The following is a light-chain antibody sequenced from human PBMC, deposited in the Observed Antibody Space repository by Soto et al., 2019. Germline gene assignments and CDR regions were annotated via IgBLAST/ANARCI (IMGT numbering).Light chain of an antibody. CDR3: QQFSSPPFFP. J-gene: IGKJ2*01. CDR1: QSVSSN. CDR2: GAS. V-gene: IGKV3D-15*01. Sequence: EIVMTQSPATLSVSPGERATLSCRASQSVSSNLAWYQQKPGQAPRLLIYGASTRATGIPARFSGGGSGTEFTLTISSLQAEDVAIYYCQQFSSPPFFPFCQGTKVEIK.